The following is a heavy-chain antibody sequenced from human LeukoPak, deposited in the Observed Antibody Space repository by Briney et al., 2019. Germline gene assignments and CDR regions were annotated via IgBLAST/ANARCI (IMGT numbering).Heavy chain of an antibody. J-gene: IGHJ4*02. D-gene: IGHD5-12*01. CDR2: IKSKTDGGTT. CDR1: GFTFSKAW. V-gene: IGHV3-15*01. Sequence: GGSLRLSCAAPGFTFSKAWMTWVRQAPGKGLEWVGRIKSKTDGGTTDYAAPVKGRFTISRDDSKNTLFLQMNSLKTEDTATYYCTTPKYSGYDFYFWGQGTLVTVSS. CDR3: TTPKYSGYDFYF.